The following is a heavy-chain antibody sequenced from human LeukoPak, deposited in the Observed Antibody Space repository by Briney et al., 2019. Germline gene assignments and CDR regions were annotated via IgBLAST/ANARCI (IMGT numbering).Heavy chain of an antibody. V-gene: IGHV1-69*13. D-gene: IGHD6-6*01. CDR2: IIPIFGTA. Sequence: SVKVSCKASGGTFSSYAISWVRQAPGQGLEWMGGIIPIFGTANYAQKFQGRVTITADESTSTAYMELSSLRSEDTAVYYCARGLRNRSSGTRFDVFDIWGQGTMVTVSS. CDR3: ARGLRNRSSGTRFDVFDI. J-gene: IGHJ3*02. CDR1: GGTFSSYA.